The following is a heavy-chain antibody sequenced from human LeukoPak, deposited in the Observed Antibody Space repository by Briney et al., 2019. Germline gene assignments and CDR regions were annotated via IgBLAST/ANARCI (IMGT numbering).Heavy chain of an antibody. Sequence: GGSLRLSCGASGFTFSNYGMHWVRQAPGKGLEWVAVIWYDGSNENYADSVKGRFTISRDNSKNTLYLQMNSLRAEDTAVYYCAREGSWGTSLAQNWFDPRGQGTLVIVSS. J-gene: IGHJ5*02. D-gene: IGHD1-1*01. CDR2: IWYDGSNE. CDR1: GFTFSNYG. CDR3: AREGSWGTSLAQNWFDP. V-gene: IGHV3-33*01.